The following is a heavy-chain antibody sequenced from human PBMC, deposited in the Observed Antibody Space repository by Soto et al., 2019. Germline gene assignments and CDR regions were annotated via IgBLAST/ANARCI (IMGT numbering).Heavy chain of an antibody. CDR2: IYYSGST. CDR3: ARERRNSGPYNYYFDY. D-gene: IGHD1-26*01. CDR1: GGSINSGDYY. J-gene: IGHJ4*02. Sequence: QVQLQESGPGLVKPSQTLSLTCTVSGGSINSGDYYWSWIRQHPGKGLEWIGYIYYSGSTYYNPSLKSRVAISVDTSKNQFSLRLSSVTAADTAVYYCARERRNSGPYNYYFDYCGQGTLVTVSS. V-gene: IGHV4-31*03.